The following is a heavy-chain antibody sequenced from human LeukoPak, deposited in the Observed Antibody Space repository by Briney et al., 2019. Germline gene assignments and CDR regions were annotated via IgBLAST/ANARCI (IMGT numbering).Heavy chain of an antibody. Sequence: PSETLSLTCAVYGGSYSGYYWSWIRQPPGKGLEWIGEINHSGSTNYNPSLKSRVTISIDTSKNQFSLKLSSVTAADTAVYYCARFRGNWSDPWGQGTLVTVSS. V-gene: IGHV4-34*01. J-gene: IGHJ5*02. CDR2: INHSGST. CDR1: GGSYSGYY. CDR3: ARFRGNWSDP.